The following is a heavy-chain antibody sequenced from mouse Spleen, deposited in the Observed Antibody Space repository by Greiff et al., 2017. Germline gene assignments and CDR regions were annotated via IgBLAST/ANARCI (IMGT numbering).Heavy chain of an antibody. J-gene: IGHJ3*01. Sequence: DVKLVESGPELVKPGASVKISCKASGYTFTDYYMNWVKQSHGKSLEWIGDINPNNGGTSYNQKFKGKATLTVDKSSSTAYMELRSLTSEDSAVYYCARGYYSYDEGFAYWGQGTLVTVSA. CDR1: GYTFTDYY. CDR2: INPNNGGT. V-gene: IGHV1-26*01. D-gene: IGHD2-12*01. CDR3: ARGYYSYDEGFAY.